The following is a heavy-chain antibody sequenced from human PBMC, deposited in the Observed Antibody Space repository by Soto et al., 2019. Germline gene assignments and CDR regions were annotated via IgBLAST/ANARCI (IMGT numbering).Heavy chain of an antibody. Sequence: QVQRVQSGAEVKSPGSSVTVSCKAPEGTFSSYPISWVRQAPGQGLEWMGGIIPIFGTANYAQKFQGRVTITADESTSTAYMELSSLRSEDTAVYYCARGNHRWLQLWYFDLWGRGTLVTVSS. CDR1: EGTFSSYP. CDR3: ARGNHRWLQLWYFDL. D-gene: IGHD5-12*01. CDR2: IIPIFGTA. J-gene: IGHJ2*01. V-gene: IGHV1-69*12.